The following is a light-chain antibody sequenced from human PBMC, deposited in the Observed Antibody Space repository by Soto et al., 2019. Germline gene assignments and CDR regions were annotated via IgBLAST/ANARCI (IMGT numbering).Light chain of an antibody. V-gene: IGKV3-20*01. CDR2: GAS. Sequence: VLTQSPGTLSLSPGERATLSCRASQSGTASSFAWYQQKPGQAPRLLIYGASNRATGVPDRFSGSGSGTDFPLTISRLESEDFAVYYCQLYATSPFTFGPGTKVDIK. CDR1: QSGTASS. J-gene: IGKJ3*01. CDR3: QLYATSPFT.